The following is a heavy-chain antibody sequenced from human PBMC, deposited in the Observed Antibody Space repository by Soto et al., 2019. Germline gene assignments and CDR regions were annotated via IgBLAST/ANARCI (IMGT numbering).Heavy chain of an antibody. D-gene: IGHD3-3*01. J-gene: IGHJ4*02. V-gene: IGHV4-31*03. CDR3: ARAYYDFWSVPGPFDY. CDR2: IYYSGST. Sequence: SETLSLTCTVSGGSISSGGYYWSWIRQHPGKGLEWIGYIYYSGSTYYNPSLKSRVTISVDTSKNQFSLKLSSVTAADTAVYYCARAYYDFWSVPGPFDYWGQGTLVTVSS. CDR1: GGSISSGGYY.